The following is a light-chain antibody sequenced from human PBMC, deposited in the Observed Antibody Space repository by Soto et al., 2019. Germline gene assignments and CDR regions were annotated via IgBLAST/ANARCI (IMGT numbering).Light chain of an antibody. CDR1: HGIRDD. V-gene: IGKV1-17*02. CDR2: AAS. CDR3: LQHYSHPPWT. Sequence: DLPMTQSPSSLSASVGDRVTITCRASHGIRDDLNWYQQKPGKAPKRLIYAASSLQSGVPSRFSGSGSETEFTLTISDLQPEDFATYYCLQHYSHPPWTFGQGTKVEIK. J-gene: IGKJ1*01.